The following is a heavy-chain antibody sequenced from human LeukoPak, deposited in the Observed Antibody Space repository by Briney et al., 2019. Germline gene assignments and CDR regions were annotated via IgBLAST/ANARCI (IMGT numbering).Heavy chain of an antibody. J-gene: IGHJ4*02. D-gene: IGHD5-12*01. Sequence: ASVKVSCKASGYTFTGYYMHWVRQAPGQGLEWMGRINPNSGGTNYAQKFQGRVTMTRDTSISTAYMELSRLRSDDTAVYYCARVPGGLSYYFDRWGQGTLVTVSS. CDR3: ARVPGGLSYYFDR. CDR2: INPNSGGT. CDR1: GYTFTGYY. V-gene: IGHV1-2*06.